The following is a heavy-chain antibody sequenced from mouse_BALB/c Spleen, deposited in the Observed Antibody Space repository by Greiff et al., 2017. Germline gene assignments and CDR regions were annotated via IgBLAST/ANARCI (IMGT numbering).Heavy chain of an antibody. CDR1: GFTFSSYG. J-gene: IGHJ4*01. CDR3: ARHDGNYYAMDY. V-gene: IGHV5-6*03. D-gene: IGHD2-1*01. Sequence: EVKLMESGGGLVKPGGSLKLSCAASGFTFSSYGMSWVRQTPDKRLEWVATISSGGSYTYYPDSVKGRFSISRDNAKNTLYLQMSSLKSEDTAMYYCARHDGNYYAMDYWGQGTSVTVSS. CDR2: ISSGGSYT.